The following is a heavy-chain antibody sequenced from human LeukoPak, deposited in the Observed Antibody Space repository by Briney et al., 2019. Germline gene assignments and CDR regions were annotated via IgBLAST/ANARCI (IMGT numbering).Heavy chain of an antibody. D-gene: IGHD6-13*01. V-gene: IGHV4-39*07. CDR3: ARSIAATGRNWFDP. CDR2: IYYSGST. J-gene: IGHJ5*02. Sequence: SETLSLTCSVSGGSVSSSGYYWGWIRQPPGKGLEWIGSIYYSGSTYYNPSLKSRVTISVDTSQNQFSLKLSSVTAADTAVYYCARSIAATGRNWFDPWGQGTLVTVSS. CDR1: GGSVSSSGYY.